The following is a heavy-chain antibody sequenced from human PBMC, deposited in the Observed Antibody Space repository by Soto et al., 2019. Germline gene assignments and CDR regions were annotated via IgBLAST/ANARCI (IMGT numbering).Heavy chain of an antibody. Sequence: PGGSLRLSCAASGFTFSDYYMSWIRQAPGKGLEWVSYISSSGSTIYYADSVKGRFTISRDNAKNSLYLQMNSLRAEDTAVYYCATLVGATGWHYYGMDVWGQGTTVTVSS. D-gene: IGHD1-26*01. CDR2: ISSSGSTI. J-gene: IGHJ6*02. CDR3: ATLVGATGWHYYGMDV. CDR1: GFTFSDYY. V-gene: IGHV3-11*01.